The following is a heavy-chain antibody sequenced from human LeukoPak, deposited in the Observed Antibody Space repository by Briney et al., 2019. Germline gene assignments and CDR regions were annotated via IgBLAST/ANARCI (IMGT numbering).Heavy chain of an antibody. CDR3: ARSPNYSDSSGYYYVSDS. CDR2: INPNSDDT. D-gene: IGHD3-22*01. J-gene: IGHJ4*02. V-gene: IGHV1-2*06. CDR1: GYTFTGYY. Sequence: GASVKASCKASGYTFTGYYIHWVRQAPGQGLEWMGRINPNSDDTNYAQRFQGRVTMTRDTSISTAYMELSRLRSDDTAVYYCARSPNYSDSSGYYYVSDSWGQGTLVTVSS.